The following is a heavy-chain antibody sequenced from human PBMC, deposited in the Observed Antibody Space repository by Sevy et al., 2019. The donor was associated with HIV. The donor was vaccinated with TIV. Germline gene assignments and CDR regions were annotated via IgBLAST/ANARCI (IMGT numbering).Heavy chain of an antibody. CDR2: INSDGSST. CDR1: GFTFSSYW. Sequence: GGSMRLSCAASGFTFSSYWMHWVRQAPGEGLVWVSRINSDGSSTSYADSVKGRFTISRDNAKNTLYLQMNSLRAEDTAVYYCARDSYYDFWSGYRDYYYYYGMDVWGQGTTVTVSS. J-gene: IGHJ6*02. CDR3: ARDSYYDFWSGYRDYYYYYGMDV. V-gene: IGHV3-74*01. D-gene: IGHD3-3*01.